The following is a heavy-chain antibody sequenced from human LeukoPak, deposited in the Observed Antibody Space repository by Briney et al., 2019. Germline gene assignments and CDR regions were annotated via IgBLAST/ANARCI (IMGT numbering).Heavy chain of an antibody. Sequence: ASVKVSCKASGGTFSSYAIGWVRQAPGQGLEWMGRIIPILGIANYAQKFQGRVTITADKSTSTAYMELSSLRSEDTAVYYCARALPPSQSTPNWFDPWGQGTLVTVSS. V-gene: IGHV1-69*04. CDR2: IIPILGIA. J-gene: IGHJ5*02. CDR3: ARALPPSQSTPNWFDP. CDR1: GGTFSSYA.